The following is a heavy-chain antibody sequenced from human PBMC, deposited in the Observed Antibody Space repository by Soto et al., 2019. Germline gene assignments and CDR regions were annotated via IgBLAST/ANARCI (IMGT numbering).Heavy chain of an antibody. CDR2: IYHSGST. CDR3: ARGGVVVTTISWYFDL. Sequence: QLQLQESGSGLVKPSQTLSLTCAVSGGSISSGGYSWSWIRQPPGKGLEWIGYIYHSGSTYYNPSRRSRVTISVDRSTNQFSLKLSSVTAADTAVYYCARGGVVVTTISWYFDLWGRGTLVTVSS. V-gene: IGHV4-30-2*01. J-gene: IGHJ2*01. CDR1: GGSISSGGYS. D-gene: IGHD3-22*01.